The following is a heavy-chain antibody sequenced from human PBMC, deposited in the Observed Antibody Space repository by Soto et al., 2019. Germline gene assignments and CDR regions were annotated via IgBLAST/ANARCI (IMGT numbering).Heavy chain of an antibody. CDR1: GGTFSSYA. Sequence: ASVKVSCKASGGTFSSYAISWVRQAPGQGLEWMGGIIPIFGTANYAQKFQGRVTITADKSTSTAYMELSSLRSEDTAVYYCARELGYNWNYEVSYNWFDPWGQGTLVTVSS. J-gene: IGHJ5*02. D-gene: IGHD1-7*01. V-gene: IGHV1-69*06. CDR2: IIPIFGTA. CDR3: ARELGYNWNYEVSYNWFDP.